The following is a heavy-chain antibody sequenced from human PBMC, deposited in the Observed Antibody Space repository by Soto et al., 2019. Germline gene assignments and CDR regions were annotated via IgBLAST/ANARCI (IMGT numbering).Heavy chain of an antibody. D-gene: IGHD1-26*01. Sequence: GASVKVSCKASGYTFTSYYMHWVRQAPGQGLEWMGMTNPSGGSTSYAQKFQGRVTMTRDTSTSTVYMELSSLRSEDTAVYYCARDQATYGMDVWGQGTTVTVSS. CDR3: ARDQATYGMDV. CDR2: TNPSGGST. CDR1: GYTFTSYY. J-gene: IGHJ6*02. V-gene: IGHV1-46*01.